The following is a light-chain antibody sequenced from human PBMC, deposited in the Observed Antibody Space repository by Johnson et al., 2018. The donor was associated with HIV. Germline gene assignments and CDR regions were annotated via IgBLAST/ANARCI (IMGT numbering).Light chain of an antibody. Sequence: QSVLTQPPSVSAAPGQKVTISCSGSSSKIGNNYVSWYQQLPGTAPKLLIYENNRRPSGTPDRFSGSKSGTSATLGITGLQTGDEADYYCGTWDSRLNSYVFGTGTKVTVL. J-gene: IGLJ1*01. CDR1: SSKIGNNY. CDR3: GTWDSRLNSYV. V-gene: IGLV1-51*02. CDR2: ENN.